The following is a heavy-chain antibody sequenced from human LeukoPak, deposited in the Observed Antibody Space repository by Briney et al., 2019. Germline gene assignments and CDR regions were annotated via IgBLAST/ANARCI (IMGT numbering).Heavy chain of an antibody. Sequence: SETLSLACTVSGGSISSYYWSWIRQPPGKGLEWIGYIYYSGSTNYNPSLKSRVTISVDTSKNQFSLKLSSVAAADTAVYYCASLVGAYRNFDYWGQGTLVTVSS. D-gene: IGHD1-26*01. CDR3: ASLVGAYRNFDY. J-gene: IGHJ4*02. CDR2: IYYSGST. V-gene: IGHV4-59*01. CDR1: GGSISSYY.